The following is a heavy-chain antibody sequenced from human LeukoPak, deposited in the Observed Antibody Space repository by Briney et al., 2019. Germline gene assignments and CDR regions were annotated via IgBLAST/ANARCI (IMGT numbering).Heavy chain of an antibody. CDR1: GDTFSTYA. CDR2: IIPSLGIP. CDR3: ARDQSRARYLDQ. Sequence: SVKVSCKAPGDTFSTYALTWVRQAPGQGVEWMGRIIPSLGIPNYARKFEGRVTITAHKSTGTAYLELSSLKSEDTAVYFCARDQSRARYLDQWGQGTLVTVSS. J-gene: IGHJ4*02. V-gene: IGHV1-69*04.